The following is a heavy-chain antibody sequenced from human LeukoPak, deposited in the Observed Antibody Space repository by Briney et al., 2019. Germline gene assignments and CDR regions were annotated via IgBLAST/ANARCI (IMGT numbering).Heavy chain of an antibody. CDR1: GGSISSSSYY. V-gene: IGHV4-39*07. Sequence: PSETLSLTCTVSGGSISSSSYYWGWIRQPPGKGLEWIGSIYYSGSTYYNPSLKSRVTISVDTSKNQFSLKLSSVTAADTAVYYCARVHSSTFDYWGQGTLVTVSS. J-gene: IGHJ4*02. D-gene: IGHD6-13*01. CDR2: IYYSGST. CDR3: ARVHSSTFDY.